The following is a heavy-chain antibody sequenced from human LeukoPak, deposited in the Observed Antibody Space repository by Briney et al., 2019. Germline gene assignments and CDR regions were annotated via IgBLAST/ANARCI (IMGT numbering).Heavy chain of an antibody. CDR3: AREATWGQWYFDH. Sequence: GGSLRLSCAASGFTFSSYSMNWVRQAPGKGLEWVSSISSSSSYIYYADSVKGRFTISRDNAKNSLYLQMNSLRAEDTAVYYCAREATWGQWYFDHWGQGTPVTVSS. CDR1: GFTFSSYS. V-gene: IGHV3-21*01. D-gene: IGHD6-19*01. CDR2: ISSSSSYI. J-gene: IGHJ4*02.